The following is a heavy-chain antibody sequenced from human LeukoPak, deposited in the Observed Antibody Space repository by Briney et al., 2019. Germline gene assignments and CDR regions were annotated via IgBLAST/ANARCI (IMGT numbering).Heavy chain of an antibody. V-gene: IGHV3-30*04. Sequence: HPGGSLRLSCAASGFTFSSYAMHWVRQAPGKGLEWVAVISYDGSNKYYADSVKGRFTISRDNSKNTLYLQMNSLRAEDTAVYYCAKGDLVGADSHYMDVWGKGTTVTVSS. J-gene: IGHJ6*03. CDR2: ISYDGSNK. CDR1: GFTFSSYA. CDR3: AKGDLVGADSHYMDV. D-gene: IGHD1-26*01.